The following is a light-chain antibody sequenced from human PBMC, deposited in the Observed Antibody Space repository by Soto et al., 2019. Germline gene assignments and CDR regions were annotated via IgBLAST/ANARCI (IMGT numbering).Light chain of an antibody. V-gene: IGKV3-20*01. CDR1: QSISSNY. J-gene: IGKJ1*01. CDR3: QQYDDSMT. Sequence: IVLTQSPATLSSFPGDRVTLSCRASQSISSNYLAWYQQKPGQAPRLLIYGASTRATGIPDRFSGSGSGTDFTLTISRLEPEDFAVYHCQQYDDSMTFGQGTKVDIK. CDR2: GAS.